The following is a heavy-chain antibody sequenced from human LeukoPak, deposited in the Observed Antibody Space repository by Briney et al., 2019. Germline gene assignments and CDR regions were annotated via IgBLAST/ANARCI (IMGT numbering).Heavy chain of an antibody. CDR3: ARDGGSGSPTLSRDYYYGMDV. CDR1: GFTVSNTF. CDR2: VFNGVAT. Sequence: GGSLRLSCAASGFTVSNTFMSWVRQAPGKGLEWVSFVFNGVATYYTESVKGRFTISRDSTKNTLFLQMNSLRAEDTAVYSCARDGGSGSPTLSRDYYYGMDVWGQGTTVTVSS. D-gene: IGHD1-26*01. J-gene: IGHJ6*02. V-gene: IGHV3-53*01.